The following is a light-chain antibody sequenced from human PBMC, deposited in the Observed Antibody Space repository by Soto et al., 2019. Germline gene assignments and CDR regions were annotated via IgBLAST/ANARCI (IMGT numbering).Light chain of an antibody. CDR2: EVI. J-gene: IGLJ3*02. Sequence: QSALTQPASVSGSPGQSITISCTAISSDITTYNYVSWYQHHPGKAPKLIIYEVIHRPSGVSNRFSGSKSGNTASLTISGLQAEDEADYYCSSYPSTRWVFGGGTKLTVL. CDR3: SSYPSTRWV. V-gene: IGLV2-14*01. CDR1: SSDITTYNY.